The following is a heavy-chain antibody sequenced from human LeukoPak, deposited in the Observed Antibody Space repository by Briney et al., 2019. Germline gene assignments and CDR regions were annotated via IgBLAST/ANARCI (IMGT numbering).Heavy chain of an antibody. V-gene: IGHV3-66*01. J-gene: IGHJ1*01. Sequence: PGGSLRLSCAASGFTISSNYMNWVRQAPGKGLEWVSVIYSGGDTYYADSVKDRFTISRDNSKNMLYLQMNSLRAEDTAVYYCASTVAGYFHQWGQGTLVTVPS. CDR2: IYSGGDT. CDR1: GFTISSNY. D-gene: IGHD6-19*01. CDR3: ASTVAGYFHQ.